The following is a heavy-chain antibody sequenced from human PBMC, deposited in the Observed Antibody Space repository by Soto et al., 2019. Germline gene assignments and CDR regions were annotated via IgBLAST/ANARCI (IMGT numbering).Heavy chain of an antibody. CDR1: GFTFSDYY. J-gene: IGHJ4*02. Sequence: QVQLVESGGGLVKPGGSLRLSCAASGFTFSDYYMSWIRQAPGKGLEWISYITTSSKIYSADSVKGRVTISRDNAKNSLYLQMNSLRAEDTAVYYCARSQGDRVVDYWGQGTLVTVSS. V-gene: IGHV3-11*01. CDR3: ARSQGDRVVDY. D-gene: IGHD2-21*01. CDR2: ITTSSKI.